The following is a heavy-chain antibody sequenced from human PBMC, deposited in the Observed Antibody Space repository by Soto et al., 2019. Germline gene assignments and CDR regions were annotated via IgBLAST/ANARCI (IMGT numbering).Heavy chain of an antibody. CDR1: GASITDSY. CDR2: IYFSGVA. CDR3: ARGDSDLAVSEAAY. V-gene: IGHV4-59*01. Sequence: QMQMQESGPRLVKPSETLSLTCTVSGASITDSYWSWIRQPPAKGLEWIGYIYFSGVATYNPSLKSRAPMSRETSKNEFSLKLTSVTAADTAIYYCARGDSDLAVSEAAYWGQGTLVTVSS. D-gene: IGHD2-15*01. J-gene: IGHJ1*01.